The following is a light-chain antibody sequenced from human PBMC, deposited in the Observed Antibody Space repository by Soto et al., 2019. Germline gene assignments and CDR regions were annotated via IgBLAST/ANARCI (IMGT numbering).Light chain of an antibody. CDR2: YDS. V-gene: IGLV3-21*04. J-gene: IGLJ3*02. CDR1: DIGTKS. CDR3: QVWDSSSVHWV. Sequence: SYELTQPPSVSVAPGETARITCGGNDIGTKSVHWYRQKPGQAPVLVIYYDSDRPSGIPERLSGSKSGSTATLTISRVEVGDEADYYCQVWDSSSVHWVFGGGTKLTVL.